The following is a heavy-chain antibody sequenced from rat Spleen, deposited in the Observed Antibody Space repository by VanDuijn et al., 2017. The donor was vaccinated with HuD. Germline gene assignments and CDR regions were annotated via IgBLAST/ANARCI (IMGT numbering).Heavy chain of an antibody. CDR3: AKDHWGFFDY. Sequence: EVQLVESGGGLVQPGRSLKLSCAASGFTFSDYYMDWVRQAPTKGLEWVASISPSGGTTYYRDSVKGRFTVSRDDAKSTLYLQMDSLGSEDTATYYCAKDHWGFFDYWGQGVMVIVSS. V-gene: IGHV5-25*01. CDR1: GFTFSDYY. CDR2: ISPSGGTT. J-gene: IGHJ2*01. D-gene: IGHD4-4*01.